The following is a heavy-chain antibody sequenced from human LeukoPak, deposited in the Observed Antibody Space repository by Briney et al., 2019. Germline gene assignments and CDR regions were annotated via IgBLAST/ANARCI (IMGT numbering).Heavy chain of an antibody. CDR1: GFTFDDYA. CDR3: AKDGAPNYDFWSGYYYFDY. Sequence: GGSLRLSCAASGFTFDDYAVHWVRQAPGKGLEWVSGISWNSGSIGYADSVKGRFTISRDNAKNSLYLQMNSLRAEDTALYYCAKDGAPNYDFWSGYYYFDYWGQGTLVTVSS. CDR2: ISWNSGSI. V-gene: IGHV3-9*01. D-gene: IGHD3-3*01. J-gene: IGHJ4*02.